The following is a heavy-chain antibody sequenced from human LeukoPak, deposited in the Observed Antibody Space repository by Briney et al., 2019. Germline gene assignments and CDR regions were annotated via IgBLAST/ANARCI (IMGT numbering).Heavy chain of an antibody. CDR3: ARGPPNWVYDY. CDR1: GYTLTSYD. J-gene: IGHJ4*02. Sequence: ASVKVSCKASGYTLTSYDYNWVRQATGQRPEWMGWMSSNYCEACDARKFHNSIKITRNTSIITAYMQMGSQTADDTAVYYCARGPPNWVYDYWGQGTLVTVSS. D-gene: IGHD1-1*01. CDR2: MSSNYCEA. V-gene: IGHV1-8*01.